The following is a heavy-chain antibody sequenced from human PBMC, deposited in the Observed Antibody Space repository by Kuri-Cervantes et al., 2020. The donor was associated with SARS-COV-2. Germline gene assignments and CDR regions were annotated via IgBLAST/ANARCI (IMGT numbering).Heavy chain of an antibody. CDR1: GFTFSSYS. Sequence: GESLKISCAASGFTFSSYSMNWDRQAPGKGLEWVSSIGSTGYYIYYADSVKGRFTISRDNAKNSLYLQMNSLRAEDTALYYCAKDSGLLWFGELLSCNHFDYWGQGTLVTVSS. D-gene: IGHD3-10*01. V-gene: IGHV3-21*04. CDR2: IGSTGYYI. CDR3: AKDSGLLWFGELLSCNHFDY. J-gene: IGHJ4*02.